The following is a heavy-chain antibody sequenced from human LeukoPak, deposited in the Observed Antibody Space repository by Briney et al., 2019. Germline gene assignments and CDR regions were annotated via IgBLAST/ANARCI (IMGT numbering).Heavy chain of an antibody. D-gene: IGHD3-9*01. Sequence: GGSLRLSCAASGFTFSSYWMSWVRQAPGKGLEWVANIKQDGSEKYYVGSVRGRFTISRDNAKNSLYLQMNSLRAEDTAVYYCARVEDYDILTGFDYWGQGTLVTVSS. CDR1: GFTFSSYW. CDR2: IKQDGSEK. V-gene: IGHV3-7*01. J-gene: IGHJ4*02. CDR3: ARVEDYDILTGFDY.